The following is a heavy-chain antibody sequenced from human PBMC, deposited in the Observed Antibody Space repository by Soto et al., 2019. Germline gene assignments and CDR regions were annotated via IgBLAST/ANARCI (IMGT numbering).Heavy chain of an antibody. CDR1: GGSISSGGYY. Sequence: SETLSLTCTVSGGSISSGGYYWSWIRQHPGKGLEWIGYIYYSGSTYYNPSLKSRVTISVDTSKNQFSLKLSSVTAADTAVYYCARVLTSQPSYFDYWSQGTLVTVSS. D-gene: IGHD2-21*02. V-gene: IGHV4-31*03. CDR3: ARVLTSQPSYFDY. J-gene: IGHJ4*02. CDR2: IYYSGST.